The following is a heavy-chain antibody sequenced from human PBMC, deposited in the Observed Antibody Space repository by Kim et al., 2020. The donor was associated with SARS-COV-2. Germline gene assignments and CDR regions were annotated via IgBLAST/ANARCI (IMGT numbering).Heavy chain of an antibody. CDR2: ISHSGNTI. CDR1: GFTFSSYE. J-gene: IGHJ5*02. Sequence: GGSLRLSCAASGFTFSSYEMIWVRQAPGKGLEWVSYISHSGNTIYYTDSVRGRFTISRDNAKNSLYLQMHSLRAEDTAVYYCARDGVRWFGSPDQWGQGTLVSVSS. V-gene: IGHV3-48*03. D-gene: IGHD3-10*01. CDR3: ARDGVRWFGSPDQ.